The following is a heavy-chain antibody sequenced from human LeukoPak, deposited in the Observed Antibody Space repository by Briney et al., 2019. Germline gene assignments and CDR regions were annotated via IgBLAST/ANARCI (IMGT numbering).Heavy chain of an antibody. CDR1: GYTFTSYA. D-gene: IGHD4-17*01. J-gene: IGHJ3*02. CDR2: INTNTGNP. CDR3: AREDYGDRHDAFDI. Sequence: ASAKVSCKASGYTFTSYAMNWVRQAPGRGLEWMGWINTNTGNPTYAQGFTGRFVFSWDTSVSTAYLQISSLKAEDTAVYYCAREDYGDRHDAFDIWGQGTMVTVSS. V-gene: IGHV7-4-1*02.